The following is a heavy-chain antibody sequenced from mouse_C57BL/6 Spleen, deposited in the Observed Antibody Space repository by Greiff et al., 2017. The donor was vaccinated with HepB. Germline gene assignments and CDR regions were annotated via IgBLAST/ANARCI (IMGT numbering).Heavy chain of an antibody. V-gene: IGHV1-61*01. CDR2: IYPSDSET. D-gene: IGHD1-1*01. J-gene: IGHJ4*01. CDR1: GYTFTSYW. CDR3: ARRYSGSGRYYAMDY. Sequence: QVQLQQPGAELVRPGSSVKLSCKASGYTFTSYWMDWVKQRPGQGLEWIGNIYPSDSETHYNQKFQDKATLTVDKSSSTAYMQNSSLTSEDSAVYYGARRYSGSGRYYAMDYWGQGTSGTVSS.